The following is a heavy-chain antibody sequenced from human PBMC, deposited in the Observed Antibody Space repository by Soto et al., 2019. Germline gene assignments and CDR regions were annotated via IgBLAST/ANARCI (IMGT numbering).Heavy chain of an antibody. J-gene: IGHJ5*02. CDR2: MNPNSGNT. Sequence: ASVKVSCKASGYTFTSYDINWVRQATGQGLEWMGWMNPNSGNTGYAQKFQGRVTMTRNTSISTAYMELSSLRSEDTAVYYCARFCSSTSCSTYNWFDPWGQGTLVIVSS. D-gene: IGHD2-2*02. V-gene: IGHV1-8*01. CDR1: GYTFTSYD. CDR3: ARFCSSTSCSTYNWFDP.